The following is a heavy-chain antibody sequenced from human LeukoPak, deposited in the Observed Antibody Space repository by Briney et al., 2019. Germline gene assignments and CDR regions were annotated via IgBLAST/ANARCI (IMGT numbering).Heavy chain of an antibody. CDR1: GFTCGSSW. CDR2: INQGGSDS. D-gene: IGHD3-16*01. J-gene: IGHJ4*02. CDR3: ARRGWGGSGFDY. V-gene: IGHV3-7*01. Sequence: PGGSLRLSCAASGFTCGSSWKIWVRHVPGEGPESVANINQGGSDSRYVDSVKGRFTISRDNAKNSLYLQMNSLRAEDTAVYYCARRGWGGSGFDYWGQGTLVTVSS.